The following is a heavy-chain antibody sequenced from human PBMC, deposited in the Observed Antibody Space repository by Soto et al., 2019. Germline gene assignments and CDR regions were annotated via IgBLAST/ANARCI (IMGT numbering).Heavy chain of an antibody. V-gene: IGHV4-39*01. J-gene: IGHJ6*02. D-gene: IGHD5-12*01. Sequence: LSLTCTVSGGSISSSSYYWGWIRQPPGKGLEWIGSIYYSGSTYYNPSLKSRVTISVDTSKNQFSLKLSSVTAADTAVYYCARLGPRVAHYYYYGMDVWGQGTTVTVSS. CDR2: IYYSGST. CDR3: ARLGPRVAHYYYYGMDV. CDR1: GGSISSSSYY.